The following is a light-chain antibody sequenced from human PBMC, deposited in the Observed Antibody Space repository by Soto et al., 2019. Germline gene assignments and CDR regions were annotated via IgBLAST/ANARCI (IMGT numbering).Light chain of an antibody. V-gene: IGLV2-23*01. Sequence: QSALTQPASVSGSPGQSITISCTGTSSDVGGYNYVSWYQHHPDKAPKLLIFEANKRPSGISTRFSGSKSGGTASLTISGLQADDEGDYYCYSYAGSNTYVFGTGTKVTVL. J-gene: IGLJ1*01. CDR3: YSYAGSNTYV. CDR2: EAN. CDR1: SSDVGGYNY.